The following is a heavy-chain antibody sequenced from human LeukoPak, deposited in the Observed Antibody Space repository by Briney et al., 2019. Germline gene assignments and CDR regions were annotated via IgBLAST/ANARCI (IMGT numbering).Heavy chain of an antibody. D-gene: IGHD4-11*01. V-gene: IGHV1-2*02. Sequence: ASVKISCKASGYTFRGNYIHWLRQAPGQGLEWMGWIDANNGDTKSAQKFQGRVTMSRETSISPAYMDLSSLSPDDAAVYYCARDPSSVTLYFFDYWGQGTLVTVSS. CDR2: IDANNGDT. J-gene: IGHJ4*02. CDR1: GYTFRGNY. CDR3: ARDPSSVTLYFFDY.